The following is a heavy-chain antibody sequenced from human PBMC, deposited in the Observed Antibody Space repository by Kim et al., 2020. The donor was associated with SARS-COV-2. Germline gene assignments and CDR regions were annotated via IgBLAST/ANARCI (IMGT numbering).Heavy chain of an antibody. CDR2: ISAYNGNT. Sequence: ASVKVSCKASGYTFTSYGISWVRQAPGQGLEWMGWISAYNGNTNYAQKLQGRVTMTTDTSTSTAYMELRSLRSDDTAVYYCARAERLGYYDSSGYYSREHWGQGTLVTVSS. V-gene: IGHV1-18*04. D-gene: IGHD3-22*01. CDR1: GYTFTSYG. J-gene: IGHJ1*01. CDR3: ARAERLGYYDSSGYYSREH.